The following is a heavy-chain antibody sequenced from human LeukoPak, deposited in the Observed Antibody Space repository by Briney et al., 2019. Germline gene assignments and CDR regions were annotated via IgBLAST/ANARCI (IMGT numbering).Heavy chain of an antibody. D-gene: IGHD4-17*01. CDR2: INSDGSST. CDR3: AREALTVTRWFDP. J-gene: IGHJ5*02. Sequence: SGGSLRLSCAASGFTFSSYEMNWVRQAPGKGLVWVSRINSDGSSTSYADSVKGRFTISRDNAKNTLYLQMNSLRAEDTAVYYCAREALTVTRWFDPWGQGTLVTVSS. V-gene: IGHV3-74*01. CDR1: GFTFSSYE.